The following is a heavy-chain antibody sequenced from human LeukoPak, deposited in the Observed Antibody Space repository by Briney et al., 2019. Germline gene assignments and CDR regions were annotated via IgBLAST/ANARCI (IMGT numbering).Heavy chain of an antibody. CDR3: AKDADIGAAGYYFDN. CDR2: ISSNGKNI. J-gene: IGHJ4*02. D-gene: IGHD6-13*01. Sequence: GGSLRLSCAASGFTFSTYGMHWVRQAPGKGLEWVTVISSNGKNIYYADSVKGRFTISRDNSKNTLYLQMNSLRVEDTAVYYCAKDADIGAAGYYFDNWGRGTLVTVPS. V-gene: IGHV3-30*18. CDR1: GFTFSTYG.